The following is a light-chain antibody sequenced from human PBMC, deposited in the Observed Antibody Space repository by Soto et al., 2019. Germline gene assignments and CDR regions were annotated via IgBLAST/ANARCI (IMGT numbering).Light chain of an antibody. CDR1: QSLLHSNGYNY. J-gene: IGKJ2*01. V-gene: IGKV2-28*01. Sequence: DIVMTQSPLSLPVTPGEPASISCRSSQSLLHSNGYNYLDWYLQKPGQSPQLLIYLGSNRASGVPDRFSGIGSGAGHTLKISRVEAEDVWVYYCMQALQTPPYTFGQGTKLEIK. CDR3: MQALQTPPYT. CDR2: LGS.